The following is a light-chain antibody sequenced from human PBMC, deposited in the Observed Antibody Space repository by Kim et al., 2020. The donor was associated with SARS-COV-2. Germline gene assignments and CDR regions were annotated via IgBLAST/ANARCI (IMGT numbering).Light chain of an antibody. CDR2: SVS. J-gene: IGKJ2*01. CDR1: QSVSSN. CDR3: KQYNQWPPHT. V-gene: IGKV3-15*01. Sequence: EIVMTQSPATLSVSPGERATLSCRASQSVSSNLAWYQQKPGQAPRLLLYSVSTRATGIPARFSGSGSGTDFTLTISSLQSEDFAVYYCKQYNQWPPHTLRQGPKLEI.